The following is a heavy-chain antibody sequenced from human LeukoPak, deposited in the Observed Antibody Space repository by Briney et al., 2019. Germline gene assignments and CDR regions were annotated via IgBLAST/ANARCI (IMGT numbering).Heavy chain of an antibody. CDR1: GFTFSSYG. CDR2: ISYDGSNK. J-gene: IGHJ4*02. D-gene: IGHD3-22*01. CDR3: AKGEIPPVPSYYDSSGSPFDY. V-gene: IGHV3-30*18. Sequence: GGSLRLSCAASGFTFSSYGMHWVRQAPGKGLEWVAVISYDGSNKYYADSVKGRFTISRDNSKNTLYLQMNGLRAEDTAVYYCAKGEIPPVPSYYDSSGSPFDYWGQGTLVTVSS.